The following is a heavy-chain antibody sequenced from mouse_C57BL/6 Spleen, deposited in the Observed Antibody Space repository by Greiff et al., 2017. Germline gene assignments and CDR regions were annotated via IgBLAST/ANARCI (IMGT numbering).Heavy chain of an antibody. J-gene: IGHJ2*01. CDR1: GYTFTSYW. Sequence: QVHVKQPGAELVKPGASVKLSCKASGYTFTSYWMHWVKQRPGQGLEWIGMIHPNSGSTNYNEKFKSKATLTVDKSSSTAYMQLSSLTSEDSAVYYCAREGYYYVSSSYWGQGTTLTVST. CDR3: AREGYYYVSSSY. D-gene: IGHD1-1*01. V-gene: IGHV1-64*01. CDR2: IHPNSGST.